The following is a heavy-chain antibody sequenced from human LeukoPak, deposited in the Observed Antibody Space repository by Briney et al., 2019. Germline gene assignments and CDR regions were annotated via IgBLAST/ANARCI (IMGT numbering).Heavy chain of an antibody. CDR3: ARFRDRYCSSTSCYGGFQH. D-gene: IGHD2-2*01. V-gene: IGHV1-18*01. J-gene: IGHJ1*01. Sequence: GASVKVSCKASGYTFTSYGISWVRQAPGQGLEWMGWISAYNGNTNYAQKLQGRVTMTTDTSTSTAYMELRSLRSDDTAVYYCARFRDRYCSSTSCYGGFQHWGQGTLVTVSS. CDR1: GYTFTSYG. CDR2: ISAYNGNT.